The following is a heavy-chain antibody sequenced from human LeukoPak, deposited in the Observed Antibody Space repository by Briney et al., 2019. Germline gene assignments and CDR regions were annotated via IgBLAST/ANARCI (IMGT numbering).Heavy chain of an antibody. Sequence: GGSLRLSCAASGFTFSSYSMNWVRQAPGKGLEWVSSISSSSSYIYYAGSVKGRLTISRDNAKNSLYLQMNSLRAEDTAVYYCARDRPLQWLEYWGQGTLVTVSS. CDR3: ARDRPLQWLEY. CDR1: GFTFSSYS. V-gene: IGHV3-21*01. CDR2: ISSSSSYI. J-gene: IGHJ4*02. D-gene: IGHD6-19*01.